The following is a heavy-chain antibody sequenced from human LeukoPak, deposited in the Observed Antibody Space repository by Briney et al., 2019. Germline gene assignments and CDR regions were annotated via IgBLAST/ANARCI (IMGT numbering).Heavy chain of an antibody. J-gene: IGHJ5*02. CDR3: ARDAATSGTSWFDP. D-gene: IGHD6-13*01. V-gene: IGHV1-2*02. CDR1: GYTFTDYY. CDR2: INLKRGAT. Sequence: ASVKVSCKASGYTFTDYYIHWVRQAPGQGLEWMGWINLKRGATKYAQKFQGRVTMTRDTAVNTAYMELSSLTSDDTAVYSCARDAATSGTSWFDPWGQGTLVTVSA.